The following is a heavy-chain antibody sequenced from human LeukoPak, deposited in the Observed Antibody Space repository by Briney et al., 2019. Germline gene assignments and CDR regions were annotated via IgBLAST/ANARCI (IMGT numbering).Heavy chain of an antibody. Sequence: GGSLRLSCAASGFAYSDYAMEWVRQTPGKGLEWVSSITPTTDNIYYTPSVEGRFTISRDNAKHSLYLQMNILRADDTAVYCCARLAGPRPGTYYFDFWGQGVQVTVSS. CDR1: GFAYSDYA. CDR3: ARLAGPRPGTYYFDF. J-gene: IGHJ4*02. D-gene: IGHD6-19*01. V-gene: IGHV3-21*01. CDR2: ITPTTDNI.